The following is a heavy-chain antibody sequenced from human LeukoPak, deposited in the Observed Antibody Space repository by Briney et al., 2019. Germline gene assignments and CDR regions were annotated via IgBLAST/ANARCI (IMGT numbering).Heavy chain of an antibody. V-gene: IGHV4-31*03. CDR3: ARSEYYYDSSGSIDY. CDR1: GGSISIDRYY. CDR2: IYYSGST. D-gene: IGHD3-22*01. Sequence: PSQTLSLTCTVSGGSISIDRYYWSWVRQHPGKGLGWIGYIYYSGSTYYNPSLKSRVTISVDTSKNQFSLKLSSVTAADTAVYYCARSEYYYDSSGSIDYWGQGTLVTVSS. J-gene: IGHJ4*02.